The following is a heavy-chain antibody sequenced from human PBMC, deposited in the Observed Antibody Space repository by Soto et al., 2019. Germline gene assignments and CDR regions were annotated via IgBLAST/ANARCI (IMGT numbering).Heavy chain of an antibody. CDR3: ARDAYYYDSSGYYPFFDY. Sequence: QVQLVESGGGVVQPGRSLRLSCAASGFTFSSYGMHWVRQAPGKGLEWVAVIWYDGSNKYYADSVKGRFTISRDNSKNTLYLQMNSLRAEDTAVYYCARDAYYYDSSGYYPFFDYWGQGTLVTVSS. CDR2: IWYDGSNK. CDR1: GFTFSSYG. D-gene: IGHD3-22*01. V-gene: IGHV3-33*01. J-gene: IGHJ4*02.